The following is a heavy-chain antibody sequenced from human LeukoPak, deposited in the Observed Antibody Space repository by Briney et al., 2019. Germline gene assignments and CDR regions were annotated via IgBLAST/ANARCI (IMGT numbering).Heavy chain of an antibody. J-gene: IGHJ6*02. CDR2: IYYSGST. D-gene: IGHD4-17*01. CDR1: GGSVSSGGYY. CDR3: ARDGLTTVTATPYYYGMDV. Sequence: SETLSLTCTVSGGSVSSGGYYWRWIRQPPGKGLEWIGYIYYSGSTNYNPSLKSRVTISVDTSKNQFSLKLSSVTAADTAVYYCARDGLTTVTATPYYYGMDVWGQGTTVTVSS. V-gene: IGHV4-61*08.